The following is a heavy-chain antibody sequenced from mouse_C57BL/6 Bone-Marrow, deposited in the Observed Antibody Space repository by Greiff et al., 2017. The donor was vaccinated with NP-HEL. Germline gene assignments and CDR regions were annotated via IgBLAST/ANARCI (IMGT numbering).Heavy chain of an antibody. CDR1: GYAFTNYL. CDR3: ARLYSNGAMDY. CDR2: INPGSGGT. D-gene: IGHD2-5*01. Sequence: QVQLQQSGAELVRPGTSVKVSCKASGYAFTNYLIEWVKQRPGQGLEWIGVINPGSGGTNYNEKFKGKATLTADKSSSTAYMQLSSLTSEDSAVYFCARLYSNGAMDYWGQGTSVTVSS. J-gene: IGHJ4*01. V-gene: IGHV1-54*01.